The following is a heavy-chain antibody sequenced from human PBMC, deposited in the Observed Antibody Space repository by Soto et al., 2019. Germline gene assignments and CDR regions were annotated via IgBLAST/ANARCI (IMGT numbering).Heavy chain of an antibody. CDR2: IYYSGIT. D-gene: IGHD3-10*01. Sequence: QVQLQESGPGLVKPSQTLSLTCTVSGGSISSGDYYWSWIRQPPGKGLEWIGYIYYSGITYYNPSLKSRVTISVDTSKNQFSLKLSSVTAADTAVYYCAREGPRYYYGSGTSRGNWFDPWGQGTLVTVSS. J-gene: IGHJ5*02. CDR3: AREGPRYYYGSGTSRGNWFDP. V-gene: IGHV4-30-4*01. CDR1: GGSISSGDYY.